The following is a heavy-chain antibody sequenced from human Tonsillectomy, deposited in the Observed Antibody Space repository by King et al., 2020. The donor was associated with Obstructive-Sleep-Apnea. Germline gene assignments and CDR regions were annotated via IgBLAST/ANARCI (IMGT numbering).Heavy chain of an antibody. Sequence: VQLQESGPGLVKPSETLSLTCTVSNGSINNYYWSWIRQPPGKGLEWIGYISHSGSTNYNPSLRTRLTISIDSSKNQFSLKLTSVTAAATAGHSCARLQYGRWNDSRGMDAWAKGTTATVSS. D-gene: IGHD1-1*01. J-gene: IGHJ6*03. V-gene: IGHV4-59*12. CDR1: NGSINNYY. CDR3: ARLQYGRWNDSRGMDA. CDR2: ISHSGST.